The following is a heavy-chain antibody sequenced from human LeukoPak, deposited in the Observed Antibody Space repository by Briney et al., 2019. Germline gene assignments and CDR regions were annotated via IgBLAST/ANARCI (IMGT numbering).Heavy chain of an antibody. J-gene: IGHJ4*02. CDR2: ISGSGGST. CDR3: AKDWATYYYDSSGYYGSDY. V-gene: IGHV3-23*01. Sequence: PGGSLRLSCATSGFIFSSYWMHWVRQAPGKGLEWVSAISGSGGSTYYADSVKGRFTISRDNSKNTLYLQMNSLRAEDTAVYYCAKDWATYYYDSSGYYGSDYWGQGTLVTVSS. D-gene: IGHD3-22*01. CDR1: GFIFSSYW.